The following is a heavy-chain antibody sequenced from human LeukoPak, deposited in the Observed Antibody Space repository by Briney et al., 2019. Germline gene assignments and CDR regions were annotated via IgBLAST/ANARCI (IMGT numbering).Heavy chain of an antibody. CDR1: GGSISSYY. Sequence: SETLSLTCTVSGGSISSYYWSWIRQPPGKGLEWIGYIYYSGSTNYNPSLKSRVTISVDTSKNRFSLKLSSVTAADTAVYYCANQEWLRFNLNAFDIWGQGTMVTVSS. CDR2: IYYSGST. J-gene: IGHJ3*02. CDR3: ANQEWLRFNLNAFDI. D-gene: IGHD5-12*01. V-gene: IGHV4-59*01.